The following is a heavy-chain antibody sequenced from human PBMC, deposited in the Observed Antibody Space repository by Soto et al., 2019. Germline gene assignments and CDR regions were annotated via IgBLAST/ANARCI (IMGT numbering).Heavy chain of an antibody. CDR1: GFAFSNAW. CDR2: IKSKGHGGTT. J-gene: IGHJ4*01. Sequence: EVQLVESGGGLVKPGGSLRLSCAASGFAFSNAWINWVRQAPGKGLEWVGRIKSKGHGGTTDFAAPVRGRFAISRDDSRNLVYMKMNSLNTEDTAVYYCTTDSYTSVIVVRFDYWGHGTLVTVSS. V-gene: IGHV3-15*07. D-gene: IGHD3-22*01. CDR3: TTDSYTSVIVVRFDY.